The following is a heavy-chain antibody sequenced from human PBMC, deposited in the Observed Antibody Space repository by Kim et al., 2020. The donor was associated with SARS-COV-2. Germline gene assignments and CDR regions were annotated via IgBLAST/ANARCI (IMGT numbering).Heavy chain of an antibody. V-gene: IGHV4-34*01. CDR1: GGSFSGYY. CDR3: ARVRRELLQAYFDY. J-gene: IGHJ4*02. D-gene: IGHD1-26*01. Sequence: SETLSLTCAVYGGSFSGYYWSWIRQPPGKGLEWIGEINHSGSTNYNPSLKSRVTISVDTSKNQFSLKLSSVTAADTAVYYCARVRRELLQAYFDYWGQGTLVTVSS. CDR2: INHSGST.